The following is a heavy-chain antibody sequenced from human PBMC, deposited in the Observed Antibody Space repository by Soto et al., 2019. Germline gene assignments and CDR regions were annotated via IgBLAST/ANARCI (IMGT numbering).Heavy chain of an antibody. CDR2: IYYSATT. D-gene: IGHD3-9*01. V-gene: IGHV4-39*01. Sequence: AETLSRTCPISLGSRSRSCSYWGWIRPPPGKGLEWIGSIYYSATTYYNPSLKSRVTISVDTPKNQFSLKLGSVTAADTAVYYCATHRGSYDIVIGYYTELKFDYRGDGHLV. CDR1: LGSRSRSCSY. CDR3: ATHRGSYDIVIGYYTELKFDY. J-gene: IGHJ4*01.